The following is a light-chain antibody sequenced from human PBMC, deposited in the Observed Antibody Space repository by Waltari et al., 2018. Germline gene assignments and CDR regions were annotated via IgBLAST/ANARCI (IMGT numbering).Light chain of an antibody. CDR3: QQYNNWPPIT. V-gene: IGKV3-15*01. J-gene: IGKJ5*01. CDR2: DTS. CDR1: QSVSSN. Sequence: EIVMTQSPATLSVSPGERATLSCRASQSVSSNLAWYQQKPGQAPRLLIYDTSTRATGVPARFSGSGSGTDFTLTISSLQSEDFAVYYCQQYNNWPPITFGQGTRLEIK.